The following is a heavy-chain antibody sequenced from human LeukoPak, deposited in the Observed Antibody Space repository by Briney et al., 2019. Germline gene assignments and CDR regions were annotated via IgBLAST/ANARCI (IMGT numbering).Heavy chain of an antibody. CDR1: GGSFSGYY. CDR2: INHSGGT. CDR3: ARGGSYSRGYYYYYTDV. Sequence: SETLSLTCAVYGGSFSGYYWSWIRQPPGKGLEWIGEINHSGGTNYNPSLQSRVTISVDTSKNQFSLTLSSVTAADTAVYYCARGGSYSRGYYYYYTDVWGKGTTVTVSS. J-gene: IGHJ6*03. D-gene: IGHD6-13*01. V-gene: IGHV4-34*01.